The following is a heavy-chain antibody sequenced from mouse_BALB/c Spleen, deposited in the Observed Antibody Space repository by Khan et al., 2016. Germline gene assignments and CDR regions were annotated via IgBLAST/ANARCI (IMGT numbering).Heavy chain of an antibody. CDR1: GYSITSDYA. V-gene: IGHV3-2*02. CDR3: ARYYDYDYFDY. J-gene: IGHJ2*01. D-gene: IGHD2-4*01. Sequence: VQLKESGPGLVKPSQSLFLTCTVTGYSITSDYAWNWIRQFPGNKLEWMGYISYSGSTSYNPSLKSRISITRDTSKNQFFLQLNSVTTEDTATYYCARYYDYDYFDYWGQGTTLTVSS. CDR2: ISYSGST.